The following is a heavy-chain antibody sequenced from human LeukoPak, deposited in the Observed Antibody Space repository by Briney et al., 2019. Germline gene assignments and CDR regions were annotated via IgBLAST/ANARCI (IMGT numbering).Heavy chain of an antibody. Sequence: GRSLRLSCEASGFSFSSFGMHWVRQAPGKGLEWVAVISNDGSKKYYADSVKGRFIISRDNSKNTLYLQMNSLRAEDTAVYYCASLYQPLLLPYNWFDPWGQGTLVTVSS. CDR1: GFSFSSFG. CDR2: ISNDGSKK. CDR3: ASLYQPLLLPYNWFDP. D-gene: IGHD2-2*01. V-gene: IGHV3-30*03. J-gene: IGHJ5*02.